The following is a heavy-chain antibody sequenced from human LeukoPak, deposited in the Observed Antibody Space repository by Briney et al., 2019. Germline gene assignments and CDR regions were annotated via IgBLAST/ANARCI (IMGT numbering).Heavy chain of an antibody. Sequence: GESLKISCKGSGYTFTSYWIGWVRQMPGKGLEWMGITYRGDSETRYSPSFQGQVTISADKSISTAYLQWSSLKASDTAMYYCARLAVAGDYFDYWGQGTLVTVSS. CDR1: GYTFTSYW. D-gene: IGHD6-19*01. V-gene: IGHV5-51*01. J-gene: IGHJ4*02. CDR3: ARLAVAGDYFDY. CDR2: TYRGDSET.